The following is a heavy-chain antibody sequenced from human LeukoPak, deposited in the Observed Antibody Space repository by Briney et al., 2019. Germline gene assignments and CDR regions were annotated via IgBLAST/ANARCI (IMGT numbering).Heavy chain of an antibody. D-gene: IGHD2-2*02. V-gene: IGHV1-18*01. J-gene: IGHJ3*02. CDR2: ISAYNGNT. Sequence: ASVKVSCKASGYTFTSYGISWVRQAPGQGLEWMGWISAYNGNTNYAQKLQGRVTMTTDTSTSTAYMELRSLRSDDTAVYYCAREGGYCSSTSCYKGAFDIWGQGTMVTVSS. CDR1: GYTFTSYG. CDR3: AREGGYCSSTSCYKGAFDI.